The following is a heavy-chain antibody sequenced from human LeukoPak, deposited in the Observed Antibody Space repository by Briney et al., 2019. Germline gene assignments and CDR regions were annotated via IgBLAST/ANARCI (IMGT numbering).Heavy chain of an antibody. V-gene: IGHV3-48*01. J-gene: IGHJ4*02. Sequence: GGSLRLSCAASGFTFSSYSMNWVRQAPGKGLEWVSYISSLSGAIYYADSVKGRFIISRDNAQNSLFLQMNSLRAEDTAVYYCVRDQGGAVSYWGQGTLVTVSS. D-gene: IGHD3-16*01. CDR2: ISSLSGAI. CDR1: GFTFSSYS. CDR3: VRDQGGAVSY.